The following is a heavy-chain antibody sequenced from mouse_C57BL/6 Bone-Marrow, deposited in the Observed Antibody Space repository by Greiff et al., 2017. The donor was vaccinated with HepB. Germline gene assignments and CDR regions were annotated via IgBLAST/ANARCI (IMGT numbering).Heavy chain of an antibody. CDR1: GFTFSSYA. J-gene: IGHJ2*01. D-gene: IGHD2-1*01. V-gene: IGHV5-4*01. CDR3: ARERGNFLDY. CDR2: ISDGGSYT. Sequence: EVKLMESGGGLVKPGGSLKLSCAASGFTFSSYAMSWVRQTPEKRLEWVATISDGGSYTYYPDNVKGRFTISRDNAKNNLYLQMSHLKSEDTAMYYCARERGNFLDYWGQGTTLTVSS.